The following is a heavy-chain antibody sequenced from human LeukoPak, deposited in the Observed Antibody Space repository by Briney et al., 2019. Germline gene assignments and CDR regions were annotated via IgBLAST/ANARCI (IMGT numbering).Heavy chain of an antibody. CDR2: IYTSGTT. CDR3: ARDPYYDILTGYLIRGAFDI. J-gene: IGHJ3*02. V-gene: IGHV4-4*07. CDR1: GDSIGSYY. Sequence: PPETLSLTCTVSGDSIGSYYWSWSRQSAGKGLEWIGRIYTSGTTDYNPSLKSRVTMSVDTSKNQFSLKLNSVTAADTAVYYCARDPYYDILTGYLIRGAFDIWGLGTVVAVPS. D-gene: IGHD3-9*01.